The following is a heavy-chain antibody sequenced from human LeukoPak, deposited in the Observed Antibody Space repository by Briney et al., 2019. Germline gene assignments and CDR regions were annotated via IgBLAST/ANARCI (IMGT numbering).Heavy chain of an antibody. J-gene: IGHJ4*02. CDR1: GFTFDDYA. D-gene: IGHD1-26*01. CDR3: AKDISLSGSYGWDY. V-gene: IGHV3-9*01. Sequence: GGSLRLSCAASGFTFDDYAMHWVRQAPGKGLEWVSGISWNSGSIGYADSVKGRFTISRDNAKNSLYLQMNSLRAEDTALYYCAKDISLSGSYGWDYWGQGTLVTVSS. CDR2: ISWNSGSI.